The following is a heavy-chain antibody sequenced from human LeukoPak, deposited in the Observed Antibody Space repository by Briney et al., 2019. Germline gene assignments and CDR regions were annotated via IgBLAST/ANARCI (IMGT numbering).Heavy chain of an antibody. Sequence: PSETLSLTCTVSGGSISSYYWSWIRQPPGKGLEWIGYIYYSGSTNYNPSLKSRVTISVDTSKNQFSLKLNSVTAADTAVYYCAPILGVPNLIAPWGQGPLVTVSS. V-gene: IGHV4-59*01. CDR3: APILGVPNLIAP. D-gene: IGHD3-3*01. CDR1: GGSISSYY. J-gene: IGHJ5*02. CDR2: IYYSGST.